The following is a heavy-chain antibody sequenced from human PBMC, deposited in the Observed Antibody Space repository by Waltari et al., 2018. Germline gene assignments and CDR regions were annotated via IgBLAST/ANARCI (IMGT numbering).Heavy chain of an antibody. CDR1: GYTFTGYY. J-gene: IGHJ4*02. Sequence: QVQLVQSGAEVKKPGASVKVSCKASGYTFTGYYMHWVRQAPGQGLEWMGRINPNSGGTNYAQKFQGGVTMTRDTSISTAYMELSRLRSDDTAVYYCARETTVTTPAPGYWGQGTLVTVSS. V-gene: IGHV1-2*06. D-gene: IGHD4-17*01. CDR3: ARETTVTTPAPGY. CDR2: INPNSGGT.